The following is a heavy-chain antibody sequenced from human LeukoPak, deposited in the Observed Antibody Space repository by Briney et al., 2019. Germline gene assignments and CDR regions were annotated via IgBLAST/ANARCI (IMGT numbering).Heavy chain of an antibody. CDR1: GYTFSIFG. Sequence: ASVKVSCKASGYTFSIFGISWVRQAPGQGLEWMGIINPSAGSTSYAQKFQGRVTMTRDTSTSTVYMELSSLRSEDTAVYYCARSGYCSGDNCYGYYFDYWGQGTLVAVSS. D-gene: IGHD2-15*01. CDR2: INPSAGST. J-gene: IGHJ4*02. V-gene: IGHV1-46*01. CDR3: ARSGYCSGDNCYGYYFDY.